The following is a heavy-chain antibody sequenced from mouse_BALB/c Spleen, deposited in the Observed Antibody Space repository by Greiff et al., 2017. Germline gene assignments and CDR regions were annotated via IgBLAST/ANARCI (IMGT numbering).Heavy chain of an antibody. CDR2: ILPGSGST. CDR1: GYTFSSYW. CDR3: ARSVVYGSSSAWFAY. V-gene: IGHV1-9*01. D-gene: IGHD1-1*01. Sequence: VKLQESGAELMKPGASVKISCKATGYTFSSYWIEWVKQRPGHGLEWIGEILPGSGSTNYNEKFKGKATFTADTSSNTAYMQLSSLTSEDSAVYYCARSVVYGSSSAWFAYWGQGTLVTVSA. J-gene: IGHJ3*01.